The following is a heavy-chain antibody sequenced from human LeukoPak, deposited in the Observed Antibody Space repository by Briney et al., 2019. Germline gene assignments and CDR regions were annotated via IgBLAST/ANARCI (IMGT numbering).Heavy chain of an antibody. D-gene: IGHD2-2*01. CDR1: GGSFSGYY. CDR2: INHSGST. Sequence: SETLSLTCAVYGGSFSGYYWSWICQPPGKGLEWIGEINHSGSTNYNPSLKSRVTISVDTSKNQFSLKLSSVTAADTAVYYCARAAGIVVVPAAMFDYWGQGTLVTVSS. J-gene: IGHJ4*02. CDR3: ARAAGIVVVPAAMFDY. V-gene: IGHV4-34*01.